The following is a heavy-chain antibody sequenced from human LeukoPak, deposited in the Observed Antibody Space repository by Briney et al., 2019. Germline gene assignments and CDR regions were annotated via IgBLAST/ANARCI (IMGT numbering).Heavy chain of an antibody. J-gene: IGHJ5*02. CDR3: AGTMGHNWFDP. V-gene: IGHV4-59*08. Sequence: SETLSLTCTVSGGSISSYYWSWIRQPPGKGLEWIGYIYYSGSTNYNPSLRSRVTISVDTSKNQFSLKLSSVTAADTAVYYCAGTMGHNWFDPWGQGTLVTVSS. D-gene: IGHD3-10*01. CDR1: GGSISSYY. CDR2: IYYSGST.